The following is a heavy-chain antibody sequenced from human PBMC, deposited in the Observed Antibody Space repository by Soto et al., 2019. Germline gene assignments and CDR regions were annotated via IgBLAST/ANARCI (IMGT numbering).Heavy chain of an antibody. V-gene: IGHV4-39*01. D-gene: IGHD5-12*01. CDR3: ARYSEYSGYGVPLKTSDV. CDR2: IYYSGST. CDR1: GGSISSNSYY. Sequence: SETLSLTCTVSGGSISSNSYYWGWIRQPPGKGLEWIGFIYYSGSTYYNPSLKSRVTISVDTSKNQFSLKLSSVTAADTAVYYCARYSEYSGYGVPLKTSDVWGQGTLVTVA. J-gene: IGHJ4*02.